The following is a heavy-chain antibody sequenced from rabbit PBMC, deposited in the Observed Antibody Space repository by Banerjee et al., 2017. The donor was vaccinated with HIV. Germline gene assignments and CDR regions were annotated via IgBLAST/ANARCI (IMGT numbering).Heavy chain of an antibody. CDR1: GFTLSNYW. J-gene: IGHJ4*01. CDR2: IYTGDGNT. Sequence: QSLEESGGDLVKPGASLTLTCKASGFTLSNYWICWVRQAPGKGLEWIACIYTGDGNTHYASWAKGRFTISKASWTTVTLRMTSLTAADTASYFCTRDFTGVIGWNFNLWGQGT. V-gene: IGHV1S40*01. D-gene: IGHD7-1*01. CDR3: TRDFTGVIGWNFNL.